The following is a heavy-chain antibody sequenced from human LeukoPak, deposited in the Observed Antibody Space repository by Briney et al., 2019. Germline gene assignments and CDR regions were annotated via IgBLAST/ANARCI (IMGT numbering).Heavy chain of an antibody. Sequence: PGGSLRLSCAASGFTFSSYGMSWVRQAPGKGLEWVSAISGSGGSTYYADSVKGRFTISRDNSKNTFYLQMNSLRPDDTAVYYCAKGQTCFDYWGQGALVTVSS. J-gene: IGHJ4*02. V-gene: IGHV3-23*01. CDR3: AKGQTCFDY. CDR2: ISGSGGST. CDR1: GFTFSSYG.